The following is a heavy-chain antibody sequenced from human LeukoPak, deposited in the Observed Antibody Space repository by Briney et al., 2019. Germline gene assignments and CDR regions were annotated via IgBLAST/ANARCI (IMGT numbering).Heavy chain of an antibody. Sequence: SETLSLTCTVSGGSIGSYYWSWIRQPPGKGLEWIGYICYSGSTNYNPSLKSRVTISVDTSKNQFSLKLSSVTAADTGVYYCARSPAHYDFWSGPFDYWGQGTLVTVSS. CDR2: ICYSGST. CDR1: GGSIGSYY. J-gene: IGHJ4*02. V-gene: IGHV4-59*08. D-gene: IGHD3-3*01. CDR3: ARSPAHYDFWSGPFDY.